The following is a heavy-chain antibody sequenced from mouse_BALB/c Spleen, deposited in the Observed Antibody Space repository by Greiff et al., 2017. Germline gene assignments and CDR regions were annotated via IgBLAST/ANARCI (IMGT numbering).Heavy chain of an antibody. D-gene: IGHD2-3*01. J-gene: IGHJ4*01. CDR1: GFTFSSFG. CDR3: AREGWPAMDY. Sequence: EVQGVESGGGLVQPGGSRKLSCAASGFTFSSFGMHWVRQAPEKGLEWVAYISSGSSTIYYADTVKGRFTISRDNPKNTLFLQMTSLRSEDTAMYYCAREGWPAMDYWGQGTSVTVSS. V-gene: IGHV5-17*02. CDR2: ISSGSSTI.